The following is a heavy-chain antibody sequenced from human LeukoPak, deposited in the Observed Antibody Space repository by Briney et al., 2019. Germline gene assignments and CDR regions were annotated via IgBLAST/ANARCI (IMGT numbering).Heavy chain of an antibody. CDR2: FYHGGST. CDR1: GYSISTGYY. V-gene: IGHV4-38-2*02. J-gene: IGHJ5*02. D-gene: IGHD3-3*01. Sequence: SETLSLTCTVSGYSISTGYYWDWIRQPPGKGLEWIGTFYHGGSTYYNPSLESRVTISVDTSKNQFSLKLSSVTAADTAVYYCARSPGSGITIFGFDPWGQGTLVTVSS. CDR3: ARSPGSGITIFGFDP.